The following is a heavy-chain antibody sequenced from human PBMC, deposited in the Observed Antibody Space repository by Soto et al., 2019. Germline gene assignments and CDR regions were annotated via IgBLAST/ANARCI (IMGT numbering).Heavy chain of an antibody. Sequence: QVQLQQWGAGLLKPSETLSLTCAVYGGSFSGYYWSWIRQPPGKGLEWIGEINHSGSTNYNPSLKGRVTISVDTSKNQLSLKLSSVTAADTAVYYCARGRATPRNWGYGLGTYWYFDLWGRGTLVTVSS. CDR2: INHSGST. CDR1: GGSFSGYY. J-gene: IGHJ2*01. CDR3: ARGRATPRNWGYGLGTYWYFDL. D-gene: IGHD7-27*01. V-gene: IGHV4-34*01.